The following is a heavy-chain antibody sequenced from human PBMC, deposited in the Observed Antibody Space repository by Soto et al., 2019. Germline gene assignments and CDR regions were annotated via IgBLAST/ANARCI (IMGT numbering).Heavy chain of an antibody. V-gene: IGHV3-23*01. Sequence: EVLLLESGGGLVQSGGSLRLTCAASGFTFSTYTMSWVRQAPGEGLEWVSGIIQSGETFYADSVKGRFTISRDNSNNMLYLQMHSLRADDTAVYYYAKERQPDGRWPFDHWGQGTLVTVSS. CDR3: AKERQPDGRWPFDH. D-gene: IGHD2-2*01. CDR1: GFTFSTYT. J-gene: IGHJ4*02. CDR2: IIQSGET.